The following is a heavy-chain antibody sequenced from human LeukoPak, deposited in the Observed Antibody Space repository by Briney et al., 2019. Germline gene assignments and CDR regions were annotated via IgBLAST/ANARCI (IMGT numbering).Heavy chain of an antibody. Sequence: GGSLRPSCAASGFMFSRYAMSWVRQAPGKGLEWVSGISYSGGGTYYADSVKGRFTISRDNSKSTLSLQMNSLRAEDTAVYYCAKGGSSGWSGSRFDYWGQGTLVTVSS. CDR3: AKGGSSGWSGSRFDY. V-gene: IGHV3-23*01. CDR1: GFMFSRYA. D-gene: IGHD6-19*01. J-gene: IGHJ4*02. CDR2: ISYSGGGT.